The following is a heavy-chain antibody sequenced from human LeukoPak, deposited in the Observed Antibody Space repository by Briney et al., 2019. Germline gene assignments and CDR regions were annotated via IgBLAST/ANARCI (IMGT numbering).Heavy chain of an antibody. CDR3: ARDGVEFYNWFDP. CDR1: GFTFSSYW. J-gene: IGHJ5*02. Sequence: GGSLRLSCAASGFTFSSYWMHWVRQAPGKGLVWVSRINSDGSSTTYAASVKGRFTISRDNAKNTLYLQMNSLRAEHTAVYYYARDGVEFYNWFDPWGQGTLVTVSS. V-gene: IGHV3-74*01. CDR2: INSDGSST. D-gene: IGHD2-21*01.